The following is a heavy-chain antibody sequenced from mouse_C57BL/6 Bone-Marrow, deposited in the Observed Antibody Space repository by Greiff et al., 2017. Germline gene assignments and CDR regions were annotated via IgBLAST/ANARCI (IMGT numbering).Heavy chain of an antibody. J-gene: IGHJ4*01. CDR2: IWSGGST. CDR1: GFSLTSYG. V-gene: IGHV2-2*01. Sequence: VKLVESGPGLVQPSQSLSITCTVSGFSLTSYGVHWVRQSPGKGLEWLGVIWSGGSTDYNAAFISRLSISKDNSKSQVFFKMNSLQADDTAIYYCARNQDGYYTFYAMDYWGQGTSVTVSS. D-gene: IGHD2-3*01. CDR3: ARNQDGYYTFYAMDY.